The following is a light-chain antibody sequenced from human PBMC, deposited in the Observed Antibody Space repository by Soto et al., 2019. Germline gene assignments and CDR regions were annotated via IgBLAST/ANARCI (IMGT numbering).Light chain of an antibody. CDR3: QQYCSSPFS. V-gene: IGKV3-20*01. CDR1: QSITSNN. Sequence: EIVLTQSPGTLSLSPGERATLSCRPSQSITSNNLAWYQHKPGQPPRLLMYGAFHRASGIPDRFSGSGSGTDFTLTITRLEPEDFAVYYCQQYCSSPFSFGPGTKVDIK. CDR2: GAF. J-gene: IGKJ3*01.